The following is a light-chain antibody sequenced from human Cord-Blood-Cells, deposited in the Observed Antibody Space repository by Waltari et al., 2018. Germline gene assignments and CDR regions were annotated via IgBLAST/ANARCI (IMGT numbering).Light chain of an antibody. Sequence: DIQMTQSPSSLSASVGDRVTITCRACQSISSYLNWYQQKPGKAPKLLIYAASRLQSVVRSRFSGSGSETDFTLTISSLQPEDFATYYCQQRGTFGGGTKVEIK. CDR2: AAS. V-gene: IGKV1-39*01. CDR1: QSISSY. CDR3: QQRGT. J-gene: IGKJ4*01.